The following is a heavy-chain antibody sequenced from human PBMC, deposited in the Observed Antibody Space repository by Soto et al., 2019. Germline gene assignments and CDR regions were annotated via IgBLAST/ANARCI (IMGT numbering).Heavy chain of an antibody. J-gene: IGHJ4*02. CDR2: INHSGST. Sequence: QVQLQQWGAGLLKPSETLSLTCAVYGGSFSGYYWSWIRQPPGKGLEWIGEINHSGSTNYNPSLKSRVTISVDTSKNQFSLKLSSVTAADTAVYYCARGNRNTYYGGNSGDFDYWGQGTLVTVSS. D-gene: IGHD4-17*01. CDR1: GGSFSGYY. V-gene: IGHV4-34*01. CDR3: ARGNRNTYYGGNSGDFDY.